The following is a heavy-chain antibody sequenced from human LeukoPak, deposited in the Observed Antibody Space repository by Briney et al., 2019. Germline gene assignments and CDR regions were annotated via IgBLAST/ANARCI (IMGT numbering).Heavy chain of an antibody. V-gene: IGHV3-23*01. CDR3: AKDLEYSSSSGASGAFDI. J-gene: IGHJ3*02. D-gene: IGHD6-6*01. Sequence: GGSLRPSCAASGFTFSSYAMSWVRQAPGKGLEWVSAISGSGGSTYYADSVKGRFTISRDNSKNTLYLQMNSLRAEDTAVYYCAKDLEYSSSSGASGAFDIWGQGTMVTVSS. CDR1: GFTFSSYA. CDR2: ISGSGGST.